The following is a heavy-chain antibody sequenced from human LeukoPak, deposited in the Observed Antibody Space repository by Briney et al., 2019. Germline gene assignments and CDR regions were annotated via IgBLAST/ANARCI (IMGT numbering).Heavy chain of an antibody. D-gene: IGHD6-19*01. CDR3: ARDSGSHTY. J-gene: IGHJ4*02. V-gene: IGHV4-59*01. CDR2: IYYSGST. Sequence: PSETLSLTCTVSGGSLSKYYWSWLRQPPGKGLELLGDIYYSGSTNNNHSLKSQITISVDTSNNQFSLKLRSVTAACTAVYYWARDSGSHTYWGQGTLVTVSS. CDR1: GGSLSKYY.